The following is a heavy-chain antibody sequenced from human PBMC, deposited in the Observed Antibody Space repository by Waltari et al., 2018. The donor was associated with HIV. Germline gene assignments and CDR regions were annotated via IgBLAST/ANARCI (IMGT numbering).Heavy chain of an antibody. D-gene: IGHD3-16*01. CDR2: IKQDGSEK. CDR3: ARDWGRY. Sequence: EVQLVESGGDLVQPGGSLRLSCAASGFRFSSYWMSWVRQAPGKGLEWVANIKQDGSEKYYVDSVKGRFTISRDNAKNSLYLQMNSLRVEDTAMYYCARDWGRYWGQGTLVTVSS. V-gene: IGHV3-7*01. CDR1: GFRFSSYW. J-gene: IGHJ4*02.